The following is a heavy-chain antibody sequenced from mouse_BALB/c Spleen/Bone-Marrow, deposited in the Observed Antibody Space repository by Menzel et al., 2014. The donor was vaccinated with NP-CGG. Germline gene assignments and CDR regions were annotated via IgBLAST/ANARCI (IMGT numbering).Heavy chain of an antibody. J-gene: IGHJ3*01. V-gene: IGHV5-6*01. CDR1: GFTFSSYG. Sequence: EVKLMESGGDLVKPGGSLKLSCAASGFTFSSYGMSWARQTPDKRLEWVATINNGGTYTYYPDSVKGRFTISRDNAKNTLYLQMSSLKSEDTAMYYCALNWDSAYWGQGTLVTVSA. CDR2: INNGGTYT. CDR3: ALNWDSAY. D-gene: IGHD4-1*02.